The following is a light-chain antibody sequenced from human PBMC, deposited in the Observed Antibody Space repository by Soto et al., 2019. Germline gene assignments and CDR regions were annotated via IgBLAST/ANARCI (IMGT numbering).Light chain of an antibody. J-gene: IGLJ1*01. Sequence: QSVRTQPGSVCWSPGHSITISCTGTSSDVGAYNFVSWHQQHPGKAPKLMIYNVYDRPSGISYRFSGSKSGNTASLTISGLQGEDQADYYCSAYTVSRTYVFGTGTKVTVL. V-gene: IGLV2-14*03. CDR2: NVY. CDR3: SAYTVSRTYV. CDR1: SSDVGAYNF.